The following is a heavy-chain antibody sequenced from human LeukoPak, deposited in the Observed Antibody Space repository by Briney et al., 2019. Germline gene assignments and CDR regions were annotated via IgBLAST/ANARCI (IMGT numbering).Heavy chain of an antibody. CDR1: GGSISSYY. CDR3: AVCLDSSSVSVYYYMDV. CDR2: IYYSGST. V-gene: IGHV4-59*01. Sequence: PSETLSLTCTVSGGSISSYYWSWIRPPPGKGLEWIGYIYYSGSTNYNPSLKSRVTISVDTSKNQFSLKLSSVTAADTAVYYCAVCLDSSSVSVYYYMDVWGKGTTVTVSS. J-gene: IGHJ6*03. D-gene: IGHD6-13*01.